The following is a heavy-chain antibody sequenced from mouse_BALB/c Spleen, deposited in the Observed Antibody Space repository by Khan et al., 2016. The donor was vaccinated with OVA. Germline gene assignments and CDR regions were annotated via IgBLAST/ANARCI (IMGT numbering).Heavy chain of an antibody. CDR2: ISSGGGST. V-gene: IGHV5-12-1*01. D-gene: IGHD1-1*02. Sequence: EVELVESGGGLVKPGGSLKLSCAASGFAFSSYDMSWVRQTPEKRLEWVAYISSGGGSTYYPDTVKGRFTISRDNAKNTLYLQMSSLKSEDTAEYYGARGWGGKLYYAFDYWGQGMSVTVSS. CDR3: ARGWGGKLYYAFDY. J-gene: IGHJ4*01. CDR1: GFAFSSYD.